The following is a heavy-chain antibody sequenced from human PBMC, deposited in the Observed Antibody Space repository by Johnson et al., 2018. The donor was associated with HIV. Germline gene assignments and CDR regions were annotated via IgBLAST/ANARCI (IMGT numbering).Heavy chain of an antibody. CDR1: GLTFSTSW. CDR3: ARDVSYRYDGDGWADAFDI. J-gene: IGHJ3*02. D-gene: IGHD2-21*01. CDR2: IKHDGSRI. Sequence: MLLVESGGGVLRPGGSLRLSCAASGLTFSTSWMNWVRQAPGRGLEWVANIKHDGSRIQYMDSVKGRFTVSRDNTRHLLFLQMNTLRAEDTAVYYCARDVSYRYDGDGWADAFDIWGQGTMVTISA. V-gene: IGHV3-7*01.